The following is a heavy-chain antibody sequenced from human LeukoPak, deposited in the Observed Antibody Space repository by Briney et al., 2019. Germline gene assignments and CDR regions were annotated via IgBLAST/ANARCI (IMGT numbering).Heavy chain of an antibody. J-gene: IGHJ5*01. D-gene: IGHD2-21*02. Sequence: GASVKVSCKASGGTFSSHAMSWVRQAPGQGLEWMGGIIPILDITDYAQKFQGRLTITADKSTGTGYMELRRLRSEDSAVYYCAVLSDGAYWGGDCFYLDSWGQGTLVADCS. CDR1: GGTFSSHA. CDR3: AVLSDGAYWGGDCFYLDS. CDR2: IIPILDIT. V-gene: IGHV1-69*10.